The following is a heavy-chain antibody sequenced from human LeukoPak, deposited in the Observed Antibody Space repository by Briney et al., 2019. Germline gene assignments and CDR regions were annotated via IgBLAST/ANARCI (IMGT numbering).Heavy chain of an antibody. J-gene: IGHJ4*02. CDR3: VRAPRDSSTMLDY. Sequence: GASVKVCCKASGYTFTTYWIQWVRQAPGQGLEWVALINPNDGSTTYAHKFQGRVTMTRDTSTSTVYMDLSRLTSEDTAVYYCVRAPRDSSTMLDYWGQGTLVTVSS. V-gene: IGHV1-46*01. CDR2: INPNDGST. D-gene: IGHD6-13*01. CDR1: GYTFTTYW.